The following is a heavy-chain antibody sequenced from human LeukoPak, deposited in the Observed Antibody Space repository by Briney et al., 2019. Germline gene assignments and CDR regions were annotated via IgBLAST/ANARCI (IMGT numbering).Heavy chain of an antibody. J-gene: IGHJ4*02. Sequence: GGSLRLSCAASGFXFSDYYISWIRQAPGKGLKWVSYISSSSSYTDYADSVKGRFTISRDNAKNSLNLQMNSLRAEDTAVYYCARDSGYSGYSDYWGQGTLVTVSS. CDR3: ARDSGYSGYSDY. CDR1: GFXFSDYY. D-gene: IGHD5-12*01. V-gene: IGHV3-11*05. CDR2: ISSSSSYT.